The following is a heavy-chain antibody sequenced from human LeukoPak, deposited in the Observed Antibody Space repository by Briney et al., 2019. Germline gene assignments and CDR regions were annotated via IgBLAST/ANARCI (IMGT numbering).Heavy chain of an antibody. J-gene: IGHJ4*02. CDR2: ISGSGGTT. CDR1: GFTFSNYA. CDR3: ARHRSSWLIDY. D-gene: IGHD6-6*01. V-gene: IGHV3-23*01. Sequence: GGSLRLSCAASGFTFSNYAMSWVRQAPGKGLEWVSTISGSGGTTYYGDSVKGRFTISRDNSKNTLYLQMNSLRAEDTAVYYCARHRSSWLIDYWGQGTLVTVSS.